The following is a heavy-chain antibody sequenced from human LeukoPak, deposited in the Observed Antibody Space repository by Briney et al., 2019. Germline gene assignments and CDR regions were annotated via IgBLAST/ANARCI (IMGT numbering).Heavy chain of an antibody. Sequence: GGSLRLSCAASGFTFSSYGMSWVRQAPGKGLEWVSAISGSGGSTFYADSVKGRVTISRDNSKNTLYLQMNSLRAEDTAVYYCAKVYSAGWYPGYFDYWGQGTLVTVSS. CDR2: ISGSGGST. CDR3: AKVYSAGWYPGYFDY. CDR1: GFTFSSYG. V-gene: IGHV3-23*01. J-gene: IGHJ4*02. D-gene: IGHD6-19*01.